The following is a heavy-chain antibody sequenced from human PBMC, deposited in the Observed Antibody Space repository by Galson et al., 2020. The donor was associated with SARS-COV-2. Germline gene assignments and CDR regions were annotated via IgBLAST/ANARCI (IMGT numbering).Heavy chain of an antibody. D-gene: IGHD3-10*01. J-gene: IGHJ4*02. CDR3: AKDKDSHAVLPTSFDY. Sequence: SLKISCAASGFTFDDYAMHWVRQAPGKGLEWVSGISWNSGSIGYADSVKGRFTISRDNAKNSLYLQMNSLRAEDTALYYCAKDKDSHAVLPTSFDYWGQGTLVTVSS. V-gene: IGHV3-9*01. CDR1: GFTFDDYA. CDR2: ISWNSGSI.